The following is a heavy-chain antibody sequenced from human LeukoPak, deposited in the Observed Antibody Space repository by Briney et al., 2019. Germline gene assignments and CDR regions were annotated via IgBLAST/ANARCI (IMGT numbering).Heavy chain of an antibody. CDR1: GDSISSTNYF. Sequence: PSETLSLTCTVSGDSISSTNYFWGWIRQPPGKGLEWIGTIYYSGSTYYNPSLKSRVTISVDTSKNQFSLKLSSVTAADTAVYYCARDRLWFGENRWFDPWGQGTLVTVSS. CDR2: IYYSGST. J-gene: IGHJ5*02. V-gene: IGHV4-39*07. CDR3: ARDRLWFGENRWFDP. D-gene: IGHD3-10*01.